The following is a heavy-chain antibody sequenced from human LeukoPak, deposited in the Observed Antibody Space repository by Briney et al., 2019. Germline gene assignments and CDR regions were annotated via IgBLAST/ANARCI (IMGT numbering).Heavy chain of an antibody. CDR1: GGSMTRYY. V-gene: IGHV4-59*08. CDR2: IYYSGDT. Sequence: PSETLSLTCTVSGGSMTRYYWNWIRQPPGKGLEWIGYIYYSGDTMYNPSLKSRVTISVDTSKNQFSLKLSSVTAADTAVYYCARLGSPVYYGMDVWGQGTTVTVSS. J-gene: IGHJ6*02. D-gene: IGHD3-16*01. CDR3: ARLGSPVYYGMDV.